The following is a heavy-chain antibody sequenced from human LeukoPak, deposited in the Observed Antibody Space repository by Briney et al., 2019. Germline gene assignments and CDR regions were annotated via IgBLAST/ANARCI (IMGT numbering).Heavy chain of an antibody. CDR2: IYYSGST. D-gene: IGHD1-7*01. V-gene: IGHV4-61*01. CDR3: AREVIGGTTGPWFDP. Sequence: PSETLSLTCTVSGGSISSSSYYWGWIRQPPGKGLEWIGYIYYSGSTNYNPSLKSRVTISVDTSKNQFSLKLSSVTAADTAVYYCAREVIGGTTGPWFDPWGQGTLVTVSS. J-gene: IGHJ5*02. CDR1: GGSISSSSYY.